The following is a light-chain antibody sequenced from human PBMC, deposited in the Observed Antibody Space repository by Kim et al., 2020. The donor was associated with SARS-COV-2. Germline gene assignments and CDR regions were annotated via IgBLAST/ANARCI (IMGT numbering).Light chain of an antibody. J-gene: IGKJ1*01. V-gene: IGKV3-20*01. CDR1: QSVSRNY. CDR2: GAS. CDR3: QQYATSPRT. Sequence: SPGKRTALSCKTSQSVSRNYLAWYQQKPGQAPRLLVYGASSRTTGIPDRFSGSGSGTDFTLTISRLQPEDFAVYFCQQYATSPRTFGQGTKVDIK.